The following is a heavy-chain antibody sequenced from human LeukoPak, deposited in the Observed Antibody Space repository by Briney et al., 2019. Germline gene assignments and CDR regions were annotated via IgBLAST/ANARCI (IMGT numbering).Heavy chain of an antibody. V-gene: IGHV3-23*01. CDR3: AKLVKCSSTSCLRYFDY. D-gene: IGHD2-2*01. CDR1: GFTFSSYA. Sequence: GGSLRLSCAASGFTFSSYAMSWVRQAPGKGLEWVSAISGSGGSTYYADSVKGRFTISRDNSKNTLYLQMNSLGAEDTAVYYCAKLVKCSSTSCLRYFDYWGQGTLVTVSS. J-gene: IGHJ4*02. CDR2: ISGSGGST.